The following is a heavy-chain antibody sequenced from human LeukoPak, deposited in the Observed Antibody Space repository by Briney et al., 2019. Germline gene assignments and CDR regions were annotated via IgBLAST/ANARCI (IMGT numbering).Heavy chain of an antibody. J-gene: IGHJ4*02. CDR3: AKDIGSYYDY. V-gene: IGHV1-18*01. D-gene: IGHD3-10*01. CDR1: GYTFTSYG. CDR2: ISAYNGNT. Sequence: ASVKVSCKASGYTFTSYGISWVRQAPGQGLEWMGWISAYNGNTNYAQKFQGRVTMTRNTSISTAYMELSSLRSEDTAVYYCAKDIGSYYDYWGQGILVTVSS.